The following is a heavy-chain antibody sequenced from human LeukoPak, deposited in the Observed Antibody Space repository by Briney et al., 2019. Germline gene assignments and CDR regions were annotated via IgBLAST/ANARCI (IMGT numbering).Heavy chain of an antibody. D-gene: IGHD5-18*01. CDR3: ARVSEDTAMVNDY. CDR2: IYPGDSDT. CDR1: GYRVTTYW. Sequence: GESLKISCKGSGYRVTTYWIGWVRQMPGKGLEWMGIIYPGDSDTRYSPSFQGQVTISADKSISTAYLQWSSLKASDTDMYYCARVSEDTAMVNDYWGQGTLVTVSS. V-gene: IGHV5-51*01. J-gene: IGHJ4*02.